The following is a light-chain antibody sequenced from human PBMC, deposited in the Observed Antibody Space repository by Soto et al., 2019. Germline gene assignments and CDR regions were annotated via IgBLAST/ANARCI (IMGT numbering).Light chain of an antibody. CDR3: QEYNTDSGFT. CDR2: DAT. J-gene: IGKJ3*01. V-gene: IGKV1-5*01. Sequence: DIQMTQSPSTLSASVGDRVTITCRASQSISKWLAWYQQKPGKAPKLLIYDATNLESGVPSTFSGTGSGTDFTLIISSLQPDDFATYYCQEYNTDSGFTFGPGTKVDIK. CDR1: QSISKW.